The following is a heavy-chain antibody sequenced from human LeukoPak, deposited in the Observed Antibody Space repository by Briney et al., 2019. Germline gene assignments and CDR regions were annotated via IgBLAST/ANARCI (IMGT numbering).Heavy chain of an antibody. Sequence: GRSLRLSCAASGFTFSSYAMHWVRQAPGKGLEWVAVISYDGSNKYYADSVKGRFTISRDNSKNTLYLQMNNLRAEDTAVYYCARAGPSGSRGYYFDYWGQGTLVTVSS. CDR2: ISYDGSNK. CDR3: ARAGPSGSRGYYFDY. J-gene: IGHJ4*02. V-gene: IGHV3-30-3*01. CDR1: GFTFSSYA. D-gene: IGHD1-26*01.